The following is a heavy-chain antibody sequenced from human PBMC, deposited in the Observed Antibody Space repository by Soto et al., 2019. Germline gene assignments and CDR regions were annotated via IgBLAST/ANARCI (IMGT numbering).Heavy chain of an antibody. V-gene: IGHV3-30*04. CDR3: AAELGNTGYDGHDY. Sequence: ESGGGVVQPGRSLRLSCAASGLTFSRYAMHWVRQAPGKGLEWVAVIIYDGSNKHYADSVQGRFTISRDNSKNTLYLQMNSLRAEATAVYYCAAELGNTGYDGHDYWGQGTLVTVSS. CDR1: GLTFSRYA. D-gene: IGHD5-12*01. J-gene: IGHJ4*02. CDR2: IIYDGSNK.